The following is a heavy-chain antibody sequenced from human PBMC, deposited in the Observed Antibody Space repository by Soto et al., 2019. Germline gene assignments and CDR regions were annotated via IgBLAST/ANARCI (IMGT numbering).Heavy chain of an antibody. V-gene: IGHV6-1*01. CDR3: AKGDNLGPKTGYAFDP. D-gene: IGHD5-12*01. J-gene: IGHJ5*02. CDR2: TYFRSKLYN. Sequence: PSQTLSLTCAISGDSVSSNTASWNWIRQSPSRGLEWLGRTYFRSKLYNDYAVSVKSRIIISPDTSNNQFSLQLNSVTPEDTAVYFCAKGDNLGPKTGYAFDPWGQGIMVTVSP. CDR1: GDSVSSNTAS.